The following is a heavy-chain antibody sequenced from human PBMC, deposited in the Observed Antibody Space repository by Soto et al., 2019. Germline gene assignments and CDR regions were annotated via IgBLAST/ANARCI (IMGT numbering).Heavy chain of an antibody. CDR1: GGSISGSPYY. CDR3: VSRKREENCSSNSCYLTS. CDR2: ISNSGNT. D-gene: IGHD2-2*01. J-gene: IGHJ5*02. V-gene: IGHV4-39*01. Sequence: QSQLQESGPGLVTPSESLSLTCTVSGGSISGSPYYWGWIRQPPGKGLEWIATISNSGNTYYNPSLKSRLFISVDTSKNQFSLKLSSVTAADTAVYYCVSRKREENCSSNSCYLTSWGQGTLVTVSS.